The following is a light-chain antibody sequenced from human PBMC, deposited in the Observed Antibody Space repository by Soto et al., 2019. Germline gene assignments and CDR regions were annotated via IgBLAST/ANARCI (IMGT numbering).Light chain of an antibody. J-gene: IGKJ4*01. CDR1: QSVTSY. CDR2: DVS. CDR3: QQYGSSPRT. Sequence: EIVLTQSPATLSLSPGERATLSCRASQSVTSYLAWYQQKPGQAPRLLIYDVSNRASGIPARFSGSGSETDFTLTISRLEPEDFAVYYCQQYGSSPRTFGGGTKVDIK. V-gene: IGKV3-20*01.